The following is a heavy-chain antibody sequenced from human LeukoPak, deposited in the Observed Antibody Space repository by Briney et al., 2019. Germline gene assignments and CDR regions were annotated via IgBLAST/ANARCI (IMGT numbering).Heavy chain of an antibody. V-gene: IGHV3-7*01. D-gene: IGHD4-17*01. CDR3: ARDRRPTIYGGLDS. CDR2: IKHDGSDS. Sequence: GGSLRLSCAASGFTFSDYYMSWIRQAPGKGLEWVANIKHDGSDSFYVDSVKGRFAISRDNSENSLYLQMHSLRVEDTAMYFCARDRRPTIYGGLDSWGQGTVVTVSS. CDR1: GFTFSDYY. J-gene: IGHJ4*02.